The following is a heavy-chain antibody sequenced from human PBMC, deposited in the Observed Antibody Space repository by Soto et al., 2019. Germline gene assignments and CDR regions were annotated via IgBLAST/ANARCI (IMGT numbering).Heavy chain of an antibody. CDR3: AREMSYYFDS. CDR1: GDSISRDGSS. V-gene: IGHV4-30-2*01. J-gene: IGHJ4*01. CDR2: IYHSGAT. Sequence: QVQLQESGSGLVKPSQTLVLTCTVSGDSISRDGSSWSWLRQPPGKGLEWIGYIYHSGATYYNPSLKSRVTPSVGKSKNQFSLSLASVTAADTAVYYCAREMSYYFDSWGHGTLVTVSS.